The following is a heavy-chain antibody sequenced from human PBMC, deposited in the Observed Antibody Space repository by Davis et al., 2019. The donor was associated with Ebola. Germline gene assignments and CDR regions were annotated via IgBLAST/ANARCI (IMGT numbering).Heavy chain of an antibody. Sequence: AASVTVSCQASGYTFTDYYMHWVRQAPGQGLEWMGRINPNSGGTNYAQKFQGRVTMTRDTSISTAYMELSRLRSDDTAVYYCAKKPGGGVVAATPAFDYWGQGTLVTVSS. CDR2: INPNSGGT. CDR1: GYTFTDYY. J-gene: IGHJ4*02. D-gene: IGHD2-15*01. V-gene: IGHV1-2*06. CDR3: AKKPGGGVVAATPAFDY.